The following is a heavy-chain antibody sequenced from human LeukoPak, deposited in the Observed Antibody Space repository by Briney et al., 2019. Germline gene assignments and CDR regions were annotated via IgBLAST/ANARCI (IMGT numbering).Heavy chain of an antibody. CDR1: GGSISSGDYY. Sequence: SQTLSLTCTVSGGSISSGDYYWSWIRQPPGKGLEWIGYIYYSGSTNYNPSLKSRVTISVDTSKNQFSLKLSSVTAADTAVYYCARRRVSEVLWFGELYDAFDIWGQGTMVTVSS. D-gene: IGHD3-10*01. V-gene: IGHV4-61*08. CDR3: ARRRVSEVLWFGELYDAFDI. CDR2: IYYSGST. J-gene: IGHJ3*02.